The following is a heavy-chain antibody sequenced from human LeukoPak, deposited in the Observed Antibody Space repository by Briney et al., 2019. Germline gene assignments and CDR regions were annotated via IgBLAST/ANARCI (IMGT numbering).Heavy chain of an antibody. J-gene: IGHJ6*03. CDR3: AALAVAGPYYYYYYMDV. CDR1: GGSISSYY. CDR2: IYHSGST. D-gene: IGHD6-19*01. V-gene: IGHV4-59*08. Sequence: KPSETLSLTCTVSGGSISSYYWSWIRQPPGKGLEWIGYIYHSGSTNYNPSLKSRVTISVDTSKNQFSLKLSSVTAADTAVYYCAALAVAGPYYYYYYMDVWGKGTTVTVSS.